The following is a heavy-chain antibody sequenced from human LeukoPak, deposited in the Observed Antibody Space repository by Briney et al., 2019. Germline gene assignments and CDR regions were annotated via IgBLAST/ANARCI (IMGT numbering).Heavy chain of an antibody. CDR3: ARPQSFLEWLFDY. J-gene: IGHJ4*02. Sequence: GGSLRLSCATSGFRFSDYWMNWVRQAAGKGLGWVANIKQDGSEKYYVDSVKGRFTISRDNSKNTLYLQMNSLRAEDTAVYYCARPQSFLEWLFDYWGQGTLVTVSS. V-gene: IGHV3-7*01. CDR1: GFRFSDYW. D-gene: IGHD3-3*01. CDR2: IKQDGSEK.